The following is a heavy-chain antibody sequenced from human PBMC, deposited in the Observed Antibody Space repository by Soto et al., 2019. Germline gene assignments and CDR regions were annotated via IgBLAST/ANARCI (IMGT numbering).Heavy chain of an antibody. Sequence: QVQLVESGGGVVQPGRSLRLSCTASGFTFSSYSMHWVRQAPGKGLEWVAVVSYDGDNKYYAVAVEGRFTISRDNSNNALFLQMSSLTAEDTAIYYCARDDYDSGGYYFSYWGQGTLVTVSS. V-gene: IGHV3-30-3*01. CDR2: VSYDGDNK. J-gene: IGHJ4*02. CDR3: ARDDYDSGGYYFSY. CDR1: GFTFSSYS. D-gene: IGHD3-22*01.